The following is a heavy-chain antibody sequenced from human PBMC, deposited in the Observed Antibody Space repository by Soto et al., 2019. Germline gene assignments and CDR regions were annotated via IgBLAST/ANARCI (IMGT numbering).Heavy chain of an antibody. CDR3: GRDLPSISGRPGGWFDP. CDR2: ISSSSSYI. J-gene: IGHJ5*02. V-gene: IGHV3-21*06. CDR1: GFTFSSYS. Sequence: GGSPRVSCAASGFTFSSYSMNWVRQAPGKGLEWVSSISSSSSYIYYADSVKGRFSISRDNAKNSLYLQMNSLRAEDTAVYFCGRDLPSISGRPGGWFDPWGQGTLVTVSS. D-gene: IGHD6-6*01.